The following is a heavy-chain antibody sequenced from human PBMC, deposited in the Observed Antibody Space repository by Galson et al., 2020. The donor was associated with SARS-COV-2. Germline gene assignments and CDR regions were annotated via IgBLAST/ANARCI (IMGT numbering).Heavy chain of an antibody. CDR1: GGSISSSNW. V-gene: IGHV4-4*02. Sequence: SQTLSLTCTVSGGSISSSNWWTWVRQPPGTGLEWIGEIYHSGSTNYNPSLRSRVTISVDKSKNQFSLKLTSVTAADTAVFYCARAAVSYCSNGVCSRGLDYWGQGTLVTVSS. J-gene: IGHJ4*02. CDR3: ARAAVSYCSNGVCSRGLDY. D-gene: IGHD2-8*01. CDR2: IYHSGST.